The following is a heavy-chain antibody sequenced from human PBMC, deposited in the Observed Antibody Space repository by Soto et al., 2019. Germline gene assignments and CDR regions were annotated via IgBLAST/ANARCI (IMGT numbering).Heavy chain of an antibody. V-gene: IGHV3-23*01. CDR3: ARAGWDYDSSGYLDY. J-gene: IGHJ4*02. CDR1: GFTFSSYS. CDR2: ISGSGSGT. D-gene: IGHD3-22*01. Sequence: GGSLRLSCAASGFTFSSYSIYWVRQAPGKGLEWVSGISGSGSGTYYADSVKGRFTISRDNSKNTLYLQMNSLRAEDTAVYYCARAGWDYDSSGYLDYWGQGTLVTVSP.